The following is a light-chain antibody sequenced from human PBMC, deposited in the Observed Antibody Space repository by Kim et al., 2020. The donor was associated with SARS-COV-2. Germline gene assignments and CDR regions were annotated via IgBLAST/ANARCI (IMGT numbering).Light chain of an antibody. CDR3: GTWDSRLTGGI. V-gene: IGLV1-51*01. Sequence: GQKVTISCSGSSSNIGNNYVSWYQQLPGTAPKLLIYDNNKRPSGIPDRFSGSKSGTSATLGITGLQTGDEADYYCGTWDSRLTGGIFGGGTQLTVL. CDR2: DNN. CDR1: SSNIGNNY. J-gene: IGLJ2*01.